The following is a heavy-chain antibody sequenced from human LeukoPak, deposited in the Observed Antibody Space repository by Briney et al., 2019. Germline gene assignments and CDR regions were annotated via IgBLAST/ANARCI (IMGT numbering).Heavy chain of an antibody. CDR1: GFIVSNHY. J-gene: IGHJ4*02. CDR2: IRSKAYGGTT. Sequence: GGSLRLSCAASGFIVSNHYMGWVRQAPGKGLEWVGFIRSKAYGGTTEYAASVKGRFTISRDDSKSIAYLQMNSLKTEDTAVYYCTRGAYDSSGYLYYFDYWGQGTLVTVSS. CDR3: TRGAYDSSGYLYYFDY. D-gene: IGHD3-22*01. V-gene: IGHV3-49*04.